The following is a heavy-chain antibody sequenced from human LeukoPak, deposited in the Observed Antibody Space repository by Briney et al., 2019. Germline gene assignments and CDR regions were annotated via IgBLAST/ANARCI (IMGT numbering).Heavy chain of an antibody. CDR1: GFTFSDYS. CDR2: ISGGSSTM. J-gene: IGHJ4*02. D-gene: IGHD2-2*02. V-gene: IGHV3-48*01. CDR3: AREGYQLLYSFDY. Sequence: HSGGSLRLSCAASGFTFSDYSMNWVRQAPGKGLEWVSYISGGSSTMYYADSVKGRFTISRDNAQNSLYLQMNSLRAEDTAVYYCAREGYQLLYSFDYWGQGTLVTVSS.